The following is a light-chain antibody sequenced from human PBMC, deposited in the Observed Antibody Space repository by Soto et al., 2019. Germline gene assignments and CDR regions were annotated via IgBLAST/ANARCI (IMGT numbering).Light chain of an antibody. CDR2: GAS. CDR3: LQYKNWPYS. V-gene: IGKV3-15*01. CDR1: QSVSSN. J-gene: IGKJ2*03. Sequence: EIVMTQSPATLSVSPGERATLSCRASQSVSSNLAWYQQKPGQAPRLLICGASTRATGIPGRFSGSGSGTEFTLTISSLQSEDFAVYDCLQYKNWPYSFGQGTKLEIK.